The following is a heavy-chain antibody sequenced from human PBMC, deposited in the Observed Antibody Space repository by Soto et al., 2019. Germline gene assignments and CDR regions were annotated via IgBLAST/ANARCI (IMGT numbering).Heavy chain of an antibody. CDR2: INPSGGST. CDR3: ARGGGDIVVVPAATGPNWFDP. Sequence: ASVKVSCKASGYTFTSYYMHWVRQAPGQGLEWMGIINPSGGSTSYAQKFQGRVTMTRDTSTSTVYMELSSLRSEDTAVYYCARGGGDIVVVPAATGPNWFDPWGQGTLVTVSS. J-gene: IGHJ5*02. CDR1: GYTFTSYY. V-gene: IGHV1-46*03. D-gene: IGHD2-2*01.